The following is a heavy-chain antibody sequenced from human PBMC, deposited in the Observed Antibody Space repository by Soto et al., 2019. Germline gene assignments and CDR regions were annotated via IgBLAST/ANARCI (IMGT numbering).Heavy chain of an antibody. CDR2: IIPIFGTA. CDR3: ARETYYYDSSGPTFDY. V-gene: IGHV1-69*06. CDR1: GGTFSSYA. J-gene: IGHJ4*02. Sequence: QVQLVQSGAEVKKPGSSVKVSCKASGGTFSSYAISWVRQAPGQGLEWMGGIIPIFGTANYAQKFQCRVTITADKSTSTAYMELSSLRSEDTAVYYCARETYYYDSSGPTFDYWGQGTLVTVSS. D-gene: IGHD3-22*01.